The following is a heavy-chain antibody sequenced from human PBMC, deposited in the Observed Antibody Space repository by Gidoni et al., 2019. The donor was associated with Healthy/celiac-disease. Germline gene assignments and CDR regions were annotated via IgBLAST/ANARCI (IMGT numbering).Heavy chain of an antibody. J-gene: IGHJ6*02. D-gene: IGHD6-19*01. V-gene: IGHV4-61*02. Sequence: QVQLQESGPGLVNPSQTLSLTCTVSGVSISSGTYSWSWILQPGRKGLEWIGRIYTSGSTNYNPSRKSGVSMSVDTAKNQFSLKLSSGTAADTAVYYCARDLKRPQIAVAGFYYYYGMDVWGQGTTVTVSS. CDR2: IYTSGST. CDR1: GVSISSGTYS. CDR3: ARDLKRPQIAVAGFYYYYGMDV.